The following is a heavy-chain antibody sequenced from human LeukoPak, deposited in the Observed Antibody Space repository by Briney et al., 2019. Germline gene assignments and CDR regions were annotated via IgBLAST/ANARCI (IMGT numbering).Heavy chain of an antibody. CDR1: GYTFISYD. V-gene: IGHV1-18*01. Sequence: EASVKVSCKASGYTFISYDINWVRQVAGQGLEWMGWISAQHGQTEYAPNSQDRVTMTTDTYTNTAYMELRSLRSDDTAVYYCAGSLGYCTSNVCYLKYWGQGTLVTVSS. CDR3: AGSLGYCTSNVCYLKY. J-gene: IGHJ4*02. D-gene: IGHD2-8*01. CDR2: ISAQHGQT.